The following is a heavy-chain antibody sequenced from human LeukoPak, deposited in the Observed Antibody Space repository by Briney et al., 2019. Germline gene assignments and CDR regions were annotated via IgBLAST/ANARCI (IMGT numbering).Heavy chain of an antibody. D-gene: IGHD2-15*01. J-gene: IGHJ4*02. CDR1: GYTFTSYD. Sequence: ASVKVSCKASGYTFTSYDINWVRQAPGQGLEWMGRINPNSGGTNYAQKFQGRVTMTRDTSISTAYMELSRLRSDDTAVYYCARVPECSGGTCYSYYFDYWGQGTLVTVSS. CDR3: ARVPECSGGTCYSYYFDY. CDR2: INPNSGGT. V-gene: IGHV1-2*06.